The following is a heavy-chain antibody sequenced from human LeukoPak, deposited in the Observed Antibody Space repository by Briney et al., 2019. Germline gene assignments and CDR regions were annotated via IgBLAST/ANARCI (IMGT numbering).Heavy chain of an antibody. D-gene: IGHD6-19*01. CDR3: AKDRSTGWYAGFDF. Sequence: GGSLRLSCAASGFTFSSYGMHWVRQAPGKGLEWVAYISHAGIYKNYTDSVKGRFTIARDNSKTTLYLQMISLRPEDSAVYFCAKDRSTGWYAGFDFWGQGTLVTVSS. J-gene: IGHJ5*01. CDR1: GFTFSSYG. V-gene: IGHV3-30*18. CDR2: ISHAGIYK.